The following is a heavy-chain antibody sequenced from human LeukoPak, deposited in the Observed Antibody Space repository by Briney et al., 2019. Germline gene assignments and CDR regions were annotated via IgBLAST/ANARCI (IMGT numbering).Heavy chain of an antibody. Sequence: PSETLSLTCTVSGGSISSYYWSWIRQPPGKGLEWIGYIYYSGSTNYNPSLKSRVTISVDTSKNQFSLKLSSVTAADTAVYYCARVTFGGVIGAHDAFDIWGQGTMVTVSS. V-gene: IGHV4-59*01. D-gene: IGHD3-16*02. CDR2: IYYSGST. CDR1: GGSISSYY. CDR3: ARVTFGGVIGAHDAFDI. J-gene: IGHJ3*02.